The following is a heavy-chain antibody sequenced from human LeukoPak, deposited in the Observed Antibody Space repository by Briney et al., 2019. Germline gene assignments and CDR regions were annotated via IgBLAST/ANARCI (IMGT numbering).Heavy chain of an antibody. CDR2: INPSSGST. V-gene: IGHV1-46*01. D-gene: IGHD5-18*01. CDR3: ARVLGAHRYGSIDH. CDR1: GYTFTTYY. J-gene: IGHJ4*02. Sequence: ASVKVSCKASGYTFTTYYMHWVRQAPGQGLEWMGIINPSSGSTSYAQKFQGRVTMTRDTSTSTVYMELSSLRSEDTAIYYCARVLGAHRYGSIDHWGQGTLVTVSS.